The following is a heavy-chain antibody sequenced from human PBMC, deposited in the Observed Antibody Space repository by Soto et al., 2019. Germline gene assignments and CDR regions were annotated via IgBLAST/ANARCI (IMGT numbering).Heavy chain of an antibody. J-gene: IGHJ4*02. CDR2: IYYSGST. CDR1: GGSISSYY. D-gene: IGHD6-19*01. V-gene: IGHV4-59*01. Sequence: PSETLSLPCTVSGGSISSYYWSWILQPPGKGLEWIGYIYYSGSTNYNPSLKSRVTISVDTSKNQFSLKLSSVTAADTAVYYCARLMGAVAGTLSSNFADYWGQGTLVTVS. CDR3: ARLMGAVAGTLSSNFADY.